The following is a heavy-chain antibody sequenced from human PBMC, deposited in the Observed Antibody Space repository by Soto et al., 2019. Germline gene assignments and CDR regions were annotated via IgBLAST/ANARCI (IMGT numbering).Heavy chain of an antibody. V-gene: IGHV4-39*01. D-gene: IGHD3-22*01. CDR1: GGSISSSSYY. CDR3: ARAGGYDSSGSHDY. J-gene: IGHJ4*02. Sequence: QLQLQESGPGLVKPSETLSLTCTVSGGSISSSSYYWGWIRQPPGKGLEWIGSIYYSGSTYYNPSLKSRVTISVDTSKNQFSLKLSSVTAADTAVYYCARAGGYDSSGSHDYWGQGTLVTVSS. CDR2: IYYSGST.